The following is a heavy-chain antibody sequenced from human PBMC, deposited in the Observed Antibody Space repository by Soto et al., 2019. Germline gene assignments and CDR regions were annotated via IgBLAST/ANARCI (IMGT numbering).Heavy chain of an antibody. D-gene: IGHD6-19*01. V-gene: IGHV1-18*03. CDR3: PHSSGGGGY. Sequence: ASVKVSCKASGYTFNTYGITWVRQAPGQGLEWMGWMNAYNDNTHYAQKFRGRVTITSDRSVSTAYMELSSLRSEDMVVYSPPHSSGGGGYWGQGTLVTVSS. CDR2: MNAYNDNT. J-gene: IGHJ4*02. CDR1: GYTFNTYG.